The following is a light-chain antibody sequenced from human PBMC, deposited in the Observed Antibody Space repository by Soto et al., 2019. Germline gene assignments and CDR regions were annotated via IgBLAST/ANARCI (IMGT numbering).Light chain of an antibody. CDR2: VAS. J-gene: IGKJ1*01. CDR1: PSVSSNN. V-gene: IGKV3-20*01. CDR3: QQHGSGPWT. Sequence: EIVLTQSPDTLSLSPGERATLSCRASPSVSSNNLAWYQHKPGQPPRLLIYVASRRATGIPDRFSGSGSGSEFTLTITRLEPEDFAVYYCQQHGSGPWTFGQGTKVEIK.